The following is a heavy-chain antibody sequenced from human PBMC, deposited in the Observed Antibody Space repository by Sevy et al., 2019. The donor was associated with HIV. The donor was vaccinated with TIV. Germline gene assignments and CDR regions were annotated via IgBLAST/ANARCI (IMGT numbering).Heavy chain of an antibody. Sequence: ASVKVSCKASGYTFTSYAMHWVRQAPGQRLEWMGWINAGNGNTKYSQKFQGRVTITRDTSASTAYMELSSLRSEDTAVYYCAGETPWVDSSGWSYYYYMDVWGKGTTVTVSS. CDR1: GYTFTSYA. V-gene: IGHV1-3*01. J-gene: IGHJ6*03. CDR2: INAGNGNT. CDR3: AGETPWVDSSGWSYYYYMDV. D-gene: IGHD6-19*01.